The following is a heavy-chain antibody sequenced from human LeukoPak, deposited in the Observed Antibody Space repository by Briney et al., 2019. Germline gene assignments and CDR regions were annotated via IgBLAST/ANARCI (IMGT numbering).Heavy chain of an antibody. D-gene: IGHD6-13*01. CDR1: GASINTYY. CDR2: IYYSGTT. J-gene: IGHJ4*02. Sequence: SETLSLTCTVSGASINTYYWSWIRQPPGKGLEWIGYIYYSGTTSYNPSLKTRVTISIDTSKNQFSLKLSSVTAADTALYYCARQPTGYYTSWYPDYFDNWGQGTLVTVSS. V-gene: IGHV4-59*08. CDR3: ARQPTGYYTSWYPDYFDN.